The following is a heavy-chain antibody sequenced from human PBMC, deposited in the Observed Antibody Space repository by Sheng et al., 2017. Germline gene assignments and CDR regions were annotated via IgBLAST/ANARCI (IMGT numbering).Heavy chain of an antibody. CDR2: IYYSGST. Sequence: QVQLQESGPGLVKPSETLSLTCTVSGGSISSYYWSWIRQPPGKGLEWIGYIYYSGSTNYNPSLKSRVTISVDTSKNQFSLKLSSVTAADTAVYYCARGYYYYYMDVWGQGTTVTVSS. J-gene: IGHJ6*03. CDR1: GGSISSYY. V-gene: IGHV4-59*01. CDR3: ARGYYYYYMDV.